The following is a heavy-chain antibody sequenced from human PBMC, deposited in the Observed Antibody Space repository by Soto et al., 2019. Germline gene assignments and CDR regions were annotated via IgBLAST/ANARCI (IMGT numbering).Heavy chain of an antibody. J-gene: IGHJ6*03. CDR1: GYTFTSYD. CDR3: ARGLGNYDFLSGYQLRNYYYYYMDV. D-gene: IGHD3-3*01. CDR2: MNPNSGNT. Sequence: QVQLVQSGAEVKKPGASVKVSCKASGYTFTSYDINWVRQAPGQGLEWMGWMNPNSGNTGYAQKFQGRVTMTSKTSMNTAYMERSSLRSEDTAVYYCARGLGNYDFLSGYQLRNYYYYYMDVWGKGTTVTVSS. V-gene: IGHV1-8*01.